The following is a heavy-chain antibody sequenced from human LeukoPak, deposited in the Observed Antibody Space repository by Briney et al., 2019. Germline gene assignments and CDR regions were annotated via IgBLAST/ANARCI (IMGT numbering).Heavy chain of an antibody. Sequence: GASVKVSCKASGFTFTSSAMQWVRQARGQRLEWIGWIVVGSGNTNYAQKFRERVTITRDMSTSTAYMELSSLRSEDTAVYYCAAGDLVRGVPVDYWGQGTLVTVSS. D-gene: IGHD3-10*01. CDR3: AAGDLVRGVPVDY. CDR2: IVVGSGNT. CDR1: GFTFTSSA. J-gene: IGHJ4*02. V-gene: IGHV1-58*02.